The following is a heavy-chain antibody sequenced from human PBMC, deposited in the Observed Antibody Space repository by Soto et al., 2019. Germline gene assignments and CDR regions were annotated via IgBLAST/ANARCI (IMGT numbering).Heavy chain of an antibody. Sequence: QVQLQESGPGLVKPSGTLSLTCAVSGDSISSDKWWSWVRLPPGKGLEWIGEIHHSGRTNYNPSLKSRVTILVEKSKNQVSLELSSMTAADTAVYYCARGGDWQFDYWVQGTLVTVSS. V-gene: IGHV4-4*02. CDR2: IHHSGRT. CDR1: GDSISSDKW. J-gene: IGHJ4*02. CDR3: ARGGDWQFDY. D-gene: IGHD2-21*02.